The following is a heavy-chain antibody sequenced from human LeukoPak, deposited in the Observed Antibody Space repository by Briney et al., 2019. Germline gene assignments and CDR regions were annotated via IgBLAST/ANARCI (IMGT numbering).Heavy chain of an antibody. V-gene: IGHV4-59*01. J-gene: IGHJ2*01. Sequence: SETLSLTCTVSGGSISSYYWSWIRQPPGKGLEWIGYIYNNGRTNYNPSLKSRVTISVDTSKNQFSLRLTSVTAADTAVYHCARGPGSSGYWYFDLWGRGTLVTVSS. CDR1: GGSISSYY. D-gene: IGHD6-19*01. CDR2: IYNNGRT. CDR3: ARGPGSSGYWYFDL.